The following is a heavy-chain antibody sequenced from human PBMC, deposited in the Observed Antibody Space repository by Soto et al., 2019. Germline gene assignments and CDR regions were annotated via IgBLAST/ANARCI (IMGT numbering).Heavy chain of an antibody. D-gene: IGHD6-13*01. V-gene: IGHV3-30*03. Sequence: QVQLVETGGGVVQPGRSLRLSCADSGFTFSSYGMHWVRQAPGKGLEWMALISYDGSDKYYADPVKGRFTISRDNSKNTLYLQMNSLRVEDTAVYYCGAGQYFSDYWGQGTLVTVSS. CDR3: GAGQYFSDY. CDR2: ISYDGSDK. J-gene: IGHJ4*02. CDR1: GFTFSSYG.